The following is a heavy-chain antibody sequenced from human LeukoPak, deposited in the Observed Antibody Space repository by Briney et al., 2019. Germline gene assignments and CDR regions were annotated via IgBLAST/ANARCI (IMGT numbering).Heavy chain of an antibody. D-gene: IGHD3-22*01. J-gene: IGHJ3*02. V-gene: IGHV4-59*10. Sequence: AGTLSLTCAVYGGSFSGYYWSWIRQPAGKGLEWIGRIYTSGSTNYKPSLTDRVTMSLDTSKTQFSLKLSYVTAADTAVYYCARESSGYSEGGAFDIWGQGTMVTVSS. CDR1: GGSFSGYY. CDR3: ARESSGYSEGGAFDI. CDR2: IYTSGST.